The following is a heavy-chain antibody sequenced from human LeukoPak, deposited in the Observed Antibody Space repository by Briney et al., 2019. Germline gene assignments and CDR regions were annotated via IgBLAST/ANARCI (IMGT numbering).Heavy chain of an antibody. D-gene: IGHD3-16*01. CDR3: ARDRQWGRDDAFDI. CDR1: EFTFSSYG. CDR2: ISGSGGST. J-gene: IGHJ3*02. Sequence: GGSLRLSCAASEFTFSSYGMSWVRQAPGKGLEWVSSISGSGGSTQYAGSVKGRFTISRDNSKNTLYLQMNSLRAEDTAVYYCARDRQWGRDDAFDIWGQGTMVTVSS. V-gene: IGHV3-23*01.